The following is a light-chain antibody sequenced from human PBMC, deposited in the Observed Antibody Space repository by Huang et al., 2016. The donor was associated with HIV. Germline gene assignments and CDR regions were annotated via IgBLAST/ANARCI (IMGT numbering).Light chain of an antibody. CDR2: DAS. J-gene: IGKJ1*01. Sequence: VLTQSPATLSLSPGERATLSCRAGQSVGSYLAWYQQTPGQAPRLLVSDASHRATGSPARFSGSGSGTDFTLTISSLEPEDFAVYYCHQHSSWPGTFGQGTRVEIK. V-gene: IGKV3-11*01. CDR1: QSVGSY. CDR3: HQHSSWPGT.